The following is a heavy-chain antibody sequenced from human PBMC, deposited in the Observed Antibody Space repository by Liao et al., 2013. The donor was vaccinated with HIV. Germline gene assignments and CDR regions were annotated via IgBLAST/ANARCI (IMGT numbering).Heavy chain of an antibody. Sequence: QVHLQESGPGLVKPSETLSLTCTVSGGSISSYYWSWLRQSAGKGLEWIGRIHPTGNTNYNPSLKSRVSISVDSSTNRFSLLMTSVTAADTAVYYCVRGGGEFDIWGQGTVVIVSS. J-gene: IGHJ3*02. V-gene: IGHV4-4*07. CDR2: IHPTGNT. CDR3: VRGGGEFDI. CDR1: GGSISSYY.